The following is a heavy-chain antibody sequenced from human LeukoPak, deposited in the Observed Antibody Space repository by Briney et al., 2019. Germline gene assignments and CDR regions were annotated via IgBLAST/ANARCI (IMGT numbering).Heavy chain of an antibody. CDR1: GGSISSSSYY. V-gene: IGHV4-39*01. D-gene: IGHD4-17*01. CDR3: ARLDYGDYVRWFDP. CDR2: IYYSGST. J-gene: IGHJ5*02. Sequence: SETLSLTCTVSGGSISSSSYYWGWIRQPPGKGLEWIGSIYYSGSTYYNPSLKSRVTISVDTSKNQFSLKLSSVTAADTAVYYCARLDYGDYVRWFDPWGQGTLVTVSS.